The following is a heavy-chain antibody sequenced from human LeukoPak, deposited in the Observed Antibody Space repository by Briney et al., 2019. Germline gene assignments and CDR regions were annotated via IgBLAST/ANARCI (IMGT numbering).Heavy chain of an antibody. CDR2: IYHSGST. CDR1: GGSISSGGYS. CDR3: ARGGDYYYGMDV. V-gene: IGHV4-30-2*01. Sequence: TLSLTCAVSGGSISSGGYSWSWIRQPPGKGLEWIGYIYHSGSTYYNPSLKSRVTISVDRSKNQFSLKLSSVTAADTAVYYCARGGDYYYGMDVWGQGTTATVSS. J-gene: IGHJ6*02. D-gene: IGHD4-17*01.